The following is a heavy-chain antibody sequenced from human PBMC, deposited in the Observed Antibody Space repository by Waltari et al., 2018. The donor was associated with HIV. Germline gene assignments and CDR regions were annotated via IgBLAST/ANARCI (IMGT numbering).Heavy chain of an antibody. J-gene: IGHJ4*02. CDR1: GASISSHY. V-gene: IGHV4-59*11. D-gene: IGHD3-10*01. CDR3: ARDFPFSHYYGSGSYFGSDY. Sequence: QVQLQESGPGLVKPSETLLLTCTVSGASISSHYWGWIRPPPGKGLECIGYIYDSGSTNYTPSLKSRVTIAVDTSKKQISLKLSSVTAADTAVYYCARDFPFSHYYGSGSYFGSDYWGQGTQVTVSS. CDR2: IYDSGST.